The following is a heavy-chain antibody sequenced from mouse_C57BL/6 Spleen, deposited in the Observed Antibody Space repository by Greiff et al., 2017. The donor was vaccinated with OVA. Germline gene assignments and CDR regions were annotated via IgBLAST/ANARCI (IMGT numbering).Heavy chain of an antibody. J-gene: IGHJ3*01. V-gene: IGHV10-1*01. CDR2: IRSKSNNYAT. CDR3: APGSSQFAY. CDR1: GFSFNTYA. D-gene: IGHD1-1*01. Sequence: EVKLMESGGGLVQPKGSLKLSCAASGFSFNTYAMNWVRQAPGKGLEWVARIRSKSNNYATYYADSVKDRFTISRDDSESMLYLQMNNLKTEDTAMYYGAPGSSQFAYWGQGTLVTVSA.